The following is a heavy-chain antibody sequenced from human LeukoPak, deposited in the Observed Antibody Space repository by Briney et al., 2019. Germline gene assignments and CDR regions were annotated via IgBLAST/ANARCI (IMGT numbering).Heavy chain of an antibody. D-gene: IGHD5-12*01. J-gene: IGHJ6*03. V-gene: IGHV3-30*02. CDR2: IRYDGTTK. CDR3: AKEGGYDIYYYMDV. Sequence: GRSLRLSCAASGFTFSNYGMHWVRQAPGTGLEWVAFIRYDGTTKYYADSVKGRFTISRDNSKNTLYLQMNSLRAEDTAVYYCAKEGGYDIYYYMDVWGKGTTVTVSS. CDR1: GFTFSNYG.